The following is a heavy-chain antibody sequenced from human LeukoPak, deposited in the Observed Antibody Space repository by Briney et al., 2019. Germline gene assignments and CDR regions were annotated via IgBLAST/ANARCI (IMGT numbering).Heavy chain of an antibody. CDR2: TYYSGST. CDR1: GDSISNYY. Sequence: PSETLSLTCTVSGDSISNYYWGWIWQPPGKGLEWIGYTYYSGSTTYNPSLKSRVTISVDTSKNQFSLKLISVTAADTAVYYCAGLTTVTMGVNYWGQGTLVTVSS. V-gene: IGHV4-59*01. J-gene: IGHJ4*02. CDR3: AGLTTVTMGVNY. D-gene: IGHD4-17*01.